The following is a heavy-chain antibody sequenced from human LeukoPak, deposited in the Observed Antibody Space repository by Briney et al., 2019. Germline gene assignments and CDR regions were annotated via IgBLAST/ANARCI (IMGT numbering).Heavy chain of an antibody. CDR2: IFPGDSDT. CDR3: TRPTYYYHSSGPNYYMDV. Sequence: GESLKISCQGSGYTFTNFWIGWVRQMPGKGLELMGIIFPGDSDTRYSPSFQGQVTISTDRSVNTAFLHWSSLKASDTAMYYCTRPTYYYHSSGPNYYMDVWGTGTPVIVSS. CDR1: GYTFTNFW. J-gene: IGHJ6*03. D-gene: IGHD3-10*01. V-gene: IGHV5-51*01.